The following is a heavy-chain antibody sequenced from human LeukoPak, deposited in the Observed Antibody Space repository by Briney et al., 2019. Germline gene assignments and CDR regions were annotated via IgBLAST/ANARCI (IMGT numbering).Heavy chain of an antibody. CDR3: AKPYYGSGELDP. CDR1: GFTFSSYA. J-gene: IGHJ5*02. Sequence: PGGSLRLSCAASGFTFSSYAMSWVRQAPGKGLEWVSAISGSGGSTYYADAVKGRFTISRDNSKNTLYLQMNSLRAEDTAVYYCAKPYYGSGELDPWGQGTLVTVSS. CDR2: ISGSGGST. D-gene: IGHD3-10*01. V-gene: IGHV3-23*01.